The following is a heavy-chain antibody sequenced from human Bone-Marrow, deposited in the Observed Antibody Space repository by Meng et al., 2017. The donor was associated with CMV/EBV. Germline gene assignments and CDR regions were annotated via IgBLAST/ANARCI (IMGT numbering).Heavy chain of an antibody. CDR3: ARDLRRIVGATYSLDY. Sequence: ASVKVSCKASGYFFTSYYIHWVRQAPGQGLEWVGWINPNGGATNYAQKFRGRVSMTTDTSINTVYMELTRLTSDDTAVYYCARDLRRIVGATYSLDYWGQGTLVTVSS. D-gene: IGHD1-26*01. CDR1: GYFFTSYY. J-gene: IGHJ4*02. V-gene: IGHV1-2*02. CDR2: INPNGGAT.